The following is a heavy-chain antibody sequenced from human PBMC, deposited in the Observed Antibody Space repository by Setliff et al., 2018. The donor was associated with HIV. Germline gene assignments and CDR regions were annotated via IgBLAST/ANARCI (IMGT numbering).Heavy chain of an antibody. J-gene: IGHJ4*02. V-gene: IGHV3-23*01. CDR2: ITSGGST. Sequence: QTGGSLRLSCAASGFTFSSYAMSWVRQTPEKGLEWVSIITSGGSTYYADSAKGRFIISRDNSQNTLYPQMNSLRADDTAIYYCAKGFRPVDTALVSGPTYWGQGIRVTVSS. D-gene: IGHD5-18*01. CDR1: GFTFSSYA. CDR3: AKGFRPVDTALVSGPTY.